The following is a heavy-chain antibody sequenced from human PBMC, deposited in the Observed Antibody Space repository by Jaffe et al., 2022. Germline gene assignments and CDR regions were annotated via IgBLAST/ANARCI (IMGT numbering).Heavy chain of an antibody. CDR2: IYYSGST. D-gene: IGHD2-2*01. Sequence: QVQLQESGPGLVKPSETLSLTCTVSGGSISSYYWSWIRQPPGKGLEWIGYIYYSGSTNYNPSLKSRVTISVDTSKNQFSLKLSSVTAADTAVYYCARDVMYQWYFDYWGQGTLVTVSS. J-gene: IGHJ4*02. CDR1: GGSISSYY. V-gene: IGHV4-59*01. CDR3: ARDVMYQWYFDY.